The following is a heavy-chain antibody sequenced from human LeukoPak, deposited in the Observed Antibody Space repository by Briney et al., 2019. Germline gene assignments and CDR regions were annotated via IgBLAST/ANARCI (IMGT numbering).Heavy chain of an antibody. CDR2: IYYSGST. J-gene: IGHJ4*02. Sequence: SETLSLTCTVSGGSISSGDYYWSWIRQPPEKGLEWIGYIYYSGSTYYNPSLKSRVTISVDTSKNQFSLKLSSVTAADTAVYYCARIVGYWNYFDYWGQGTLVTVSS. CDR3: ARIVGYWNYFDY. V-gene: IGHV4-30-4*08. CDR1: GGSISSGDYY. D-gene: IGHD2-15*01.